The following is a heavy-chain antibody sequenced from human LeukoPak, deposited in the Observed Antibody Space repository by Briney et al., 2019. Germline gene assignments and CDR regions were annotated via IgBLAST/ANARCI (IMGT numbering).Heavy chain of an antibody. CDR1: GFNFNTYW. CDR2: IKQDGSEN. CDR3: AKGVIAAAGTLLDY. V-gene: IGHV3-7*03. Sequence: QSGGSLRLSCAASGFNFNTYWMSWVRQAPGKGLEWVANIKQDGSENFYVDSVKGRFTISRDNSKNTLYLQMNSLRAEDTAVYYCAKGVIAAAGTLLDYWGQGTLVTVSS. D-gene: IGHD6-13*01. J-gene: IGHJ4*02.